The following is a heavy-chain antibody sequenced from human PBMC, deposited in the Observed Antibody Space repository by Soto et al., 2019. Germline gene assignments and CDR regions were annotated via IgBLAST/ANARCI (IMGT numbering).Heavy chain of an antibody. D-gene: IGHD2-8*01. CDR1: GGTFSSYT. J-gene: IGHJ6*03. Sequence: QVQLVQSGAEVKKPGSSVKVSCKASGGTFSSYTISWVRQAPGQGLEWMGRIIPILGIANYAQKFQGRVTITADKSTSTANMELSSVRSEDTAVYYCACMVYAKPSSYYYYMDVWGKGTTVTVSS. CDR3: ACMVYAKPSSYYYYMDV. V-gene: IGHV1-69*02. CDR2: IIPILGIA.